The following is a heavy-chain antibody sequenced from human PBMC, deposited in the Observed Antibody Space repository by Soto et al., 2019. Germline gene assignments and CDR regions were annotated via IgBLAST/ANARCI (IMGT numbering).Heavy chain of an antibody. D-gene: IGHD5-18*01. CDR1: GGSISSGYYY. CDR3: ARARWIQLWFYYYYYGMDG. J-gene: IGHJ6*02. V-gene: IGHV4-30-4*01. Sequence: SETLSLTCTVSGGSISSGYYYWSWLRQPPGKGLEWIGYIYYSGSTYYNPSLKSRVTISVDTSKNQFSLKLSSVTAADTAVYYCARARWIQLWFYYYYYGMDGWGQGTTVTVSS. CDR2: IYYSGST.